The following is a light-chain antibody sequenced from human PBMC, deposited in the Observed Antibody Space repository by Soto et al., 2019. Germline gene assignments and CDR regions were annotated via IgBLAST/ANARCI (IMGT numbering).Light chain of an antibody. V-gene: IGLV2-14*01. CDR2: DVS. CDR3: SSYTSSSTRV. J-gene: IGLJ2*01. Sequence: QSALTQPASVSGSPGQSITISCTGASSDIGGYNSVSWYQQHPGKAPQLIIYDVSYRPSGISSRFSGSKSGNTASLTISGLQAEDVADYYFSSYTSSSTRVFGGGTKLTVL. CDR1: SSDIGGYNS.